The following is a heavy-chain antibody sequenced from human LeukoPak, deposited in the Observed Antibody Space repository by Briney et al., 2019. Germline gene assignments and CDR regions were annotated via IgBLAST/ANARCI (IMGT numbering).Heavy chain of an antibody. D-gene: IGHD4-17*01. CDR2: ISYDGSNK. Sequence: GRSLRLSCAASGFTFSSYAMHWVRQAPGKGLEWVAVISYDGSNKYYADSVKGRFTISRDNSKNTLYLQMNSLRAEDTAVYYCARDLVFYGDYGYWGQGTLSPSPQ. J-gene: IGHJ4*02. CDR1: GFTFSSYA. V-gene: IGHV3-30*04. CDR3: ARDLVFYGDYGY.